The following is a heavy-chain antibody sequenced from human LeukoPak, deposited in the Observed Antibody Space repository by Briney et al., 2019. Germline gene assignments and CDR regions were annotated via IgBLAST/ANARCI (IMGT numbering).Heavy chain of an antibody. J-gene: IGHJ4*02. CDR1: GYTFTTYY. Sequence: ASVKVSCKASGYTFTTYYMHWVRQAPGQGLEWMGWINPNSGGTKYAQNFQGRVTMTRDTSISTAYMELSRLRSDDTAVYYCARDSCSSTSCLSIDDYWGQGTLVTVSS. CDR3: ARDSCSSTSCLSIDDY. D-gene: IGHD2-2*01. CDR2: INPNSGGT. V-gene: IGHV1-2*02.